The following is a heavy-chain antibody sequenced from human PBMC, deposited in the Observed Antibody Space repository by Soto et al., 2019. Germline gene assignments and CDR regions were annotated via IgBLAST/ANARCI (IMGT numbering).Heavy chain of an antibody. CDR1: GGSISSYY. J-gene: IGHJ4*02. CDR2: IYYSGST. Sequence: SETLSLTCTVSGGSISSYYWSWIRQPPGKGLEWIGYIYYSGSTNYNPSLKSRVTISVDTSKNQFSLKLSSVTAADTAVYYCAREGIAAAGEEGFDYWGQGTLVTVSS. CDR3: AREGIAAAGEEGFDY. V-gene: IGHV4-59*01. D-gene: IGHD6-13*01.